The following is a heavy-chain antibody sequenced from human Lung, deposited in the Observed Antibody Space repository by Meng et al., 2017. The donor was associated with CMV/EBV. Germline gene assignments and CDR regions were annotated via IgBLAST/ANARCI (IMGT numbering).Heavy chain of an antibody. D-gene: IGHD1-1*01. V-gene: IGHV4-39*01. CDR3: ASPREGVRAFDI. J-gene: IGHJ3*02. CDR1: GGSISSSSYY. CDR2: IYYSGSN. Sequence: SXTXSLXCTVYGGSISSSSYYWGWIRQPPGKGLEWIGSIYYSGSNYYTPSIKSRVTISVDTSKNQFSLKLSSVAAEDTAVYDCASPREGVRAFDIWGQGTMVTVSS.